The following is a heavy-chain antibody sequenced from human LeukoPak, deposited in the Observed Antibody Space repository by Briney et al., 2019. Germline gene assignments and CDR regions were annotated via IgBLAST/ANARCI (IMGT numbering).Heavy chain of an antibody. CDR3: ARGTTYYYDSSGYYEFDY. Sequence: GGSLRLSCAPSGFTFSSYSMNWVRQAQGKGLEWVSSISSSSSYIYYADAVKGRINISRDNAKNSLYMQMNSLRAEDTAVYYWARGTTYYYDSSGYYEFDYWGQGTLVTVSS. CDR2: ISSSSSYI. D-gene: IGHD3-22*01. CDR1: GFTFSSYS. J-gene: IGHJ4*02. V-gene: IGHV3-21*01.